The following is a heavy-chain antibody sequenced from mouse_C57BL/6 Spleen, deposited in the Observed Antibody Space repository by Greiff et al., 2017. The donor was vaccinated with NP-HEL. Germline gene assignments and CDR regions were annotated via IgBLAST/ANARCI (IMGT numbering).Heavy chain of an antibody. CDR2: ISSGSSTI. CDR3: ARDYYGSSYGFAY. CDR1: GFTFSDYG. D-gene: IGHD1-1*01. Sequence: EVKLVESGGGLVKPGGSLKLSCAASGFTFSDYGMHWVRQAPEKGLEWVTYISSGSSTIYYADTVKGRFTISRDNAKNTLFLQMTSLRSEDTAMYYFARDYYGSSYGFAYWGQGTLVTVSA. V-gene: IGHV5-17*01. J-gene: IGHJ3*01.